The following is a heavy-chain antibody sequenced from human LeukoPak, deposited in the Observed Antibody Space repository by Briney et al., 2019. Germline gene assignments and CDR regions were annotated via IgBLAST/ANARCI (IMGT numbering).Heavy chain of an antibody. CDR2: ISHDGSLS. CDR3: VREGTPYVSSYFDY. Sequence: GGSLRLSCAASGFTFSPYGMNRVRQAPGKGLEWVAVISHDGSLSYYADSVTGRFTISRDNPRNMLYLQMNSLRADDTAVYYCVREGTPYVSSYFDYWGQGTLVTVSS. J-gene: IGHJ4*02. D-gene: IGHD6-6*01. CDR1: GFTFSPYG. V-gene: IGHV3-30*03.